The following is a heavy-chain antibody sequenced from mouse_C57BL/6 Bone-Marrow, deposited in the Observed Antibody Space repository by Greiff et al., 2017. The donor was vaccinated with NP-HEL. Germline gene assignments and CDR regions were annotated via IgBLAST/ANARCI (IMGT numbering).Heavy chain of an antibody. CDR1: GYTFTSYG. CDR2: IYPRSGNT. J-gene: IGHJ2*01. Sequence: QVQLKESGAELARPGASVKLSCKASGYTFTSYGISWVKQRTGQGLEWIGEIYPRSGNTYYNEKFKGKATLTADKSSSTAYMGLRSLTSEDSAVYFCARPTVVAIDYWGQGTTLTVSS. D-gene: IGHD1-1*01. CDR3: ARPTVVAIDY. V-gene: IGHV1-81*01.